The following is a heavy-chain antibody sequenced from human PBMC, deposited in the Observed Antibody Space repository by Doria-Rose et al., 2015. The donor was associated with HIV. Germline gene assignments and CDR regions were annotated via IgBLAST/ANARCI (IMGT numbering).Heavy chain of an antibody. CDR3: ARIKSSRWYHKYYFDF. J-gene: IGHJ4*02. CDR1: GVSLSSPGMG. CDR2: IFSDDER. V-gene: IGHV2-26*01. D-gene: IGHD6-13*01. Sequence: SGPVLVKPTETLTLTCTVSGVSLSSPGMGVSWIRQPPGKALEWLANIFSDDERSYKTSLKSRLTIYRGTSKSQAVLTMTDMDPVDTATYYCARIKSSRWYHKYYFDFWGQGTLVIVSA.